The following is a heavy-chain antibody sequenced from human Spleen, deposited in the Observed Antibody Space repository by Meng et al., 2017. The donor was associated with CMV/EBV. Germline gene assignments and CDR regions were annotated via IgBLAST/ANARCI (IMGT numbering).Heavy chain of an antibody. J-gene: IGHJ5*02. D-gene: IGHD5-12*01. V-gene: IGHV2-5*02. CDR3: AHRRDPSYSGYDYRVNWFDP. CDR1: GFSPITSGVG. CDR2: IYWDDDK. Sequence: QITLKESGPTLVKPTQTLTLTCTFSGFSPITSGVGVGWIRQPPGKALEWLALIYWDDDKRYSPSLKSRLTITKDTSKNQVVLTMTNMDPVDTATYYCAHRRDPSYSGYDYRVNWFDPWGQGTLVTVS.